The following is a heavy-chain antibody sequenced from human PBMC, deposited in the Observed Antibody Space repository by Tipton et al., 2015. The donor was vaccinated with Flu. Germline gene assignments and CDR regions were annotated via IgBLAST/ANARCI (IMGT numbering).Heavy chain of an antibody. CDR2: ISSSGKTI. CDR3: ATLTGDNY. CDR1: GFTFSSYE. D-gene: IGHD7-27*01. V-gene: IGHV3-48*03. Sequence: VQSGGSLRLSCAASGFTFSSYEMDWVRQAPGKGLEWVSHISSSGKTISYADSVRGRFTISRDNTKKSLYLQLNSLRAEDTAMYYCATLTGDNYWGQGIMVTVSS. J-gene: IGHJ4*02.